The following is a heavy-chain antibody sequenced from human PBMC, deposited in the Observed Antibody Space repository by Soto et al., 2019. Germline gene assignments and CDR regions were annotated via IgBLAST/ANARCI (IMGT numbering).Heavy chain of an antibody. V-gene: IGHV4-30-2*01. CDR1: GGSISSGGYY. J-gene: IGHJ4*02. CDR3: VRGHDSSDY. CDR2: IYYSGST. Sequence: QLQLQESGSGLVKPSETLSLTCTVSGGSISSGGYYWSWIRQPPGKGLEGIGYIYYSGSTYYNPSLRGRVTISIDRSKNQFSLRLTSVTAADTAVYYCVRGHDSSDYWGRVTLVTVSS. D-gene: IGHD3-22*01.